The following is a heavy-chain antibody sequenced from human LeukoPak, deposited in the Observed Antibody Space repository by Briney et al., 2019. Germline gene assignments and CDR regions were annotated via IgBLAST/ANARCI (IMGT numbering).Heavy chain of an antibody. Sequence: PGGSLRLSCAASGFTFSSYSMNWVRQAPGKGLEWVSSISSSSSYIYYADSVKGRFTISRDNAKNSLYLQMNSLRAEDTAVYYCARVRLEQWLPEYWGQGTLVTVSS. J-gene: IGHJ4*02. CDR3: ARVRLEQWLPEY. CDR2: ISSSSSYI. CDR1: GFTFSSYS. V-gene: IGHV3-21*01. D-gene: IGHD6-19*01.